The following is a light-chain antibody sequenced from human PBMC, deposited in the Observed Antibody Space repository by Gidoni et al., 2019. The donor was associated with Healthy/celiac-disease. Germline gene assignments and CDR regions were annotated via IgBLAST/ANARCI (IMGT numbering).Light chain of an antibody. CDR2: DDS. CDR3: QVWDSSSDHVVV. V-gene: IGLV3-21*03. Sequence: SYVLTQPTSVSVAPGKTARITCGGNNIGSKSVHWYQQKPGQAPVLVVYDDSDRPSGIPERFSVSNSGNTATLTISRVEAGDEADYYCQVWDSSSDHVVVFGGGTKLTVL. J-gene: IGLJ2*01. CDR1: NIGSKS.